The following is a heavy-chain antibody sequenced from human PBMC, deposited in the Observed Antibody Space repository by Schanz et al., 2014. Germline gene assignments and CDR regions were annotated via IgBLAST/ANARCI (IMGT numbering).Heavy chain of an antibody. Sequence: QGLLVQSGGEVKKPGSSVKVSCKASGGTFSSYAFSWVRQAPGQGLEWMGKIIPILGMENYAQKFQGRVTITADISTSTAYMDLSSLRSDDTAVYYCARDIQYHYDTSGPVGAFDIWGQGTVVTVSS. V-gene: IGHV1-69*04. CDR3: ARDIQYHYDTSGPVGAFDI. CDR2: IIPILGME. J-gene: IGHJ3*02. CDR1: GGTFSSYA. D-gene: IGHD3-22*01.